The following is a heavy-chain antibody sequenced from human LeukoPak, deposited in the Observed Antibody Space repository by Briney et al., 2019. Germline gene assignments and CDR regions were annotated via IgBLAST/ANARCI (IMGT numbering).Heavy chain of an antibody. CDR3: AKGGIVVVPQIHFDY. Sequence: PGGSLRLSCAASGFTFSIYAISWVRQAPGKGLGWVSGISGSGTSTYHADSVKGRFTISRDNSKNTLYLQMNSLRVEDTAVYYCAKGGIVVVPQIHFDYWGQGTLVTVSS. CDR1: GFTFSIYA. CDR2: ISGSGTST. J-gene: IGHJ4*02. V-gene: IGHV3-23*01. D-gene: IGHD3-22*01.